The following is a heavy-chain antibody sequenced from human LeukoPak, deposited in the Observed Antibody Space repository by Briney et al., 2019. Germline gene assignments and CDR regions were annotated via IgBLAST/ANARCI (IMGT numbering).Heavy chain of an antibody. CDR2: TYYRSKWYN. J-gene: IGHJ4*02. V-gene: IGHV6-1*01. D-gene: IGHD3-22*01. CDR1: GDSVSSNSAA. CDR3: ARGSLYYYDSSGYHYYYFDY. Sequence: SQTLSLTCAISGDSVSSNSAAWNWIRQSPSRGLEWLGRTYYRSKWYNDYAVSVKSRITINPDTSKNQFSLQLNSVTPEDTAVYYCARGSLYYYDSSGYHYYYFDYWGQGTLVTVSS.